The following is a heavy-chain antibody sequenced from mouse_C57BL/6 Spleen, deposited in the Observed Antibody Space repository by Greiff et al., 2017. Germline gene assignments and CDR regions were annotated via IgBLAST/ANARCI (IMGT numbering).Heavy chain of an antibody. CDR2: INPNNGGT. Sequence: EVQLQESGPELVKPGASVKIPCKASGYTFTDYNMDWVKQSHGKSLEWIGDINPNNGGTIYNQKFKGKATLTVDKSSSTAYMELRSLTSEDTAVYYCARPDSSGYVSFAYWGQGTLVTVSA. V-gene: IGHV1-18*01. CDR3: ARPDSSGYVSFAY. CDR1: GYTFTDYN. J-gene: IGHJ3*01. D-gene: IGHD3-2*02.